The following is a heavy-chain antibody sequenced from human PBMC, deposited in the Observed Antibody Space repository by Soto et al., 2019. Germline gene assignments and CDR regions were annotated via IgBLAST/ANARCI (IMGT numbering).Heavy chain of an antibody. Sequence: SETLSLTCSVSGGSISSYYWSWIRQPPGKGLEWIGYLSYSGSTNYNPSLKSRVTISVDTSKNQFSLKLSSVTAADTAVYYCARDHREYSSSSNWFDPWGQGTLVTVSS. CDR1: GGSISSYY. J-gene: IGHJ5*02. D-gene: IGHD6-6*01. V-gene: IGHV4-59*01. CDR2: LSYSGST. CDR3: ARDHREYSSSSNWFDP.